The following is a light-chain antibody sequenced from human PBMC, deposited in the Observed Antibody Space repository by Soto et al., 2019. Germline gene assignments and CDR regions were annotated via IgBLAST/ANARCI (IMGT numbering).Light chain of an antibody. CDR2: DAS. CDR3: QQYNSYWGT. J-gene: IGKJ1*01. Sequence: DIQMTQSPSTLSASVGDRVTITCRASQSISSWLAWYQQKPGKAPKLLIYDASSLESGVPSRFSGSGSGTEFTLTSSSLQPDDFATDYCQQYNSYWGTFGQGTKVEIK. V-gene: IGKV1-5*01. CDR1: QSISSW.